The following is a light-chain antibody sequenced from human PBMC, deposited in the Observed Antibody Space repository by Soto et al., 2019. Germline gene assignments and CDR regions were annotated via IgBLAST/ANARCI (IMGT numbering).Light chain of an antibody. Sequence: QSVLTQPPSASGSPGQSVTISCTGTSSDVGGYNDVSWYQQHPGKAPKLIIYEVSKRPSGVPDRFSGSKSGNTASLTVSGLQAEDEADYYCSSYVGSNNFVFGTGTKLTVL. J-gene: IGLJ1*01. V-gene: IGLV2-8*01. CDR2: EVS. CDR3: SSYVGSNNFV. CDR1: SSDVGGYND.